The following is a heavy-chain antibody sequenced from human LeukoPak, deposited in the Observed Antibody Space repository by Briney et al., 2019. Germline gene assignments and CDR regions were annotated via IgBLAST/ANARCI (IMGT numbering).Heavy chain of an antibody. D-gene: IGHD4-17*01. J-gene: IGHJ4*02. CDR2: ISGGDYNT. Sequence: EGSLRLSCAASGFTFSSYAMTWVRQAPGKGLEWVSSISGGDYNTYYADSVKGRFTISRDNSKNTLYLQMNSLRAEDTALYYCARKTVTTSSVDHWGQGTLVTVSS. V-gene: IGHV3-23*01. CDR1: GFTFSSYA. CDR3: ARKTVTTSSVDH.